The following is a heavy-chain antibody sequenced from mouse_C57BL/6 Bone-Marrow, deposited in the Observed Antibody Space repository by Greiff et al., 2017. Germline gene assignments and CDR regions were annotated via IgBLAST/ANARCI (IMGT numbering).Heavy chain of an antibody. Sequence: QVQLQQPGTELVKPGASVKLSCKASGYTFTSYWMHWVKQRPGQGLEWIGNINPSNGGTNYNEKFKSKDTLTVDKSSSTSYMQLSSLTSEDSAVYYCARSKYYGNIAWFAYWGQGTLVTVSA. CDR3: ARSKYYGNIAWFAY. J-gene: IGHJ3*01. CDR1: GYTFTSYW. CDR2: INPSNGGT. D-gene: IGHD1-1*01. V-gene: IGHV1-53*01.